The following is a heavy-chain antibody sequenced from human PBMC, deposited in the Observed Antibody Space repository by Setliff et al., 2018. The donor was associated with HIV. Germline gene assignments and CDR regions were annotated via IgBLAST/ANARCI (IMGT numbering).Heavy chain of an antibody. V-gene: IGHV1-3*01. Sequence: GASVKVSCKASGGTFSIYAISWVRQAPGQGLEWMGGINAGNGNTKYSQKFQGRVTITRDTSASTAYMELSSLRSEDTAVYYCARVGTYSGSYRDAFDIWGQGTMVTVSS. D-gene: IGHD1-26*01. CDR1: GGTFSIYA. J-gene: IGHJ3*02. CDR2: INAGNGNT. CDR3: ARVGTYSGSYRDAFDI.